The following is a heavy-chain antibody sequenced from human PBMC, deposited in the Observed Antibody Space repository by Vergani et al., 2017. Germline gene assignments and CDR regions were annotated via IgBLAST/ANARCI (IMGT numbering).Heavy chain of an antibody. Sequence: QVQLQQWGAGLLKPSETLSLTCAVYGGSFSGYYWSWIRQPPGKGLEWIGRIYTSGSTNYNPSLKSRVTISVDTSKNQFSLKLSSVTAADTAVYYCARDYGDEYWGQGTLVTVSS. CDR2: IYTSGST. V-gene: IGHV4-59*10. CDR3: ARDYGDEY. CDR1: GGSFSGYY. J-gene: IGHJ4*02. D-gene: IGHD4-17*01.